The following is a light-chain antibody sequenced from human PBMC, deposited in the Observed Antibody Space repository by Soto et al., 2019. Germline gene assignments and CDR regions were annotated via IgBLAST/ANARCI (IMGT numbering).Light chain of an antibody. Sequence: QSVLTQPASVSGSPGQSITISCTGTSSDVGGYNSVSWYRQDPGKAPKLIIYDVTYRPSGVSNRFSGSKSGNTASLTISGLQSEDEADYHCSSFTSSTTYVFGTGTKLTVL. CDR3: SSFTSSTTYV. J-gene: IGLJ1*01. V-gene: IGLV2-14*01. CDR2: DVT. CDR1: SSDVGGYNS.